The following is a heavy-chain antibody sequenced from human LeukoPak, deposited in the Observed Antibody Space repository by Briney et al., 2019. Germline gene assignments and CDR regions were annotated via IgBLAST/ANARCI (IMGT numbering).Heavy chain of an antibody. CDR3: ARGIRITMIVVVITTGLYYFDY. J-gene: IGHJ4*02. Sequence: SETLSLTCAVYGGSFSGYYWSWIRQPPGKGLEWIGEINHSGSTNYNPSLKSRVTISVDTSRNQFSLKLSSVTAADTAVYYCARGIRITMIVVVITTGLYYFDYWGQGTLVTVSS. V-gene: IGHV4-34*01. CDR2: INHSGST. D-gene: IGHD3-22*01. CDR1: GGSFSGYY.